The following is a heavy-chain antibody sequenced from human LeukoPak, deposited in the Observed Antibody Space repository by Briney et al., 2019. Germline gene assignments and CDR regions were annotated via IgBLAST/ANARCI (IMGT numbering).Heavy chain of an antibody. CDR1: GFTFTSSA. V-gene: IGHV1-58*01. J-gene: IGHJ2*01. CDR2: IVVGRGNT. D-gene: IGHD4-17*01. CDR3: AASSYYGDSAHPPPEYWYFDL. Sequence: ASVKVSCKASGFTFTSSAVQWVRQARGQRLEWIGWIVVGRGNTNYAQKFQERVTITRDMSTSTAYMELSSLRSEDTAVYYCAASSYYGDSAHPPPEYWYFDLWGRGTLVTVSS.